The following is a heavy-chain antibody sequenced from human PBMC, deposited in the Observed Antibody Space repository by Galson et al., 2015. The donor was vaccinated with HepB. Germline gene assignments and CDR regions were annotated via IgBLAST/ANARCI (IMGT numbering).Heavy chain of an antibody. CDR2: IYHSGST. D-gene: IGHD6-13*01. CDR3: ARWSAAGLN. V-gene: IGHV4-59*12. Sequence: LSLTCTVSGDSISSNYWTWIRQPPGKGLEWIGYIYHSGSTKNNPSLRSRVTTSLDTTKNQFSLKLSSVTATDTAVYYCARWSAAGLNWGQGTLVTVSS. CDR1: GDSISSNY. J-gene: IGHJ4*02.